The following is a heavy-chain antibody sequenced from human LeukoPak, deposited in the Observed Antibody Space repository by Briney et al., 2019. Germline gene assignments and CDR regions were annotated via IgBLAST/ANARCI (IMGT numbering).Heavy chain of an antibody. CDR2: INYTGRT. V-gene: IGHV4-34*09. Sequence: PSETLSLTCAVYGGSFTEYHWSWIRQPPGKSLEWIGEINYTGRTHYNPSLTSRVTISVDTSKNQFSLKLSSVTTADTAVYYCARTVLLWFGELLGGWFDPWGQGTLVTVSS. J-gene: IGHJ5*02. D-gene: IGHD3-10*01. CDR3: ARTVLLWFGELLGGWFDP. CDR1: GGSFTEYH.